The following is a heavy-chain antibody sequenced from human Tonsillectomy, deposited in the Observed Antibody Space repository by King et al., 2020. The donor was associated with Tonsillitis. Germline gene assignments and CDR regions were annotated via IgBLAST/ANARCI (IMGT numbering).Heavy chain of an antibody. CDR2: IDPSDSYT. CDR1: GYSYTSYW. CDR3: VRGVGAVAGTSNWYFDL. Sequence: QLVQPGAEVKKPGESLRISCKGSGYSYTSYWITWVRQMPGKGLEWMGRIDPSDSYTYYSPSFQGHVTISVDKSISTAYLQWSSLKASDTAMYYCVRGVGAVAGTSNWYFDLWGRGTLVAVSS. D-gene: IGHD6-19*01. J-gene: IGHJ2*01. V-gene: IGHV5-10-1*03.